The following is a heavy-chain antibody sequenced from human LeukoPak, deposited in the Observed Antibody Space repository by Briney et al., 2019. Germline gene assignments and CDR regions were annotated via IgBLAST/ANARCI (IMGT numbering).Heavy chain of an antibody. J-gene: IGHJ4*02. V-gene: IGHV3-21*01. CDR1: GFTFNTYT. Sequence: GGSLRLSCAASGFTFNTYTLNWVRQAPGKGLEWVSSISSSSSYIYYSDSVKGRFTISRDNAKNSLYLQMNSLRAEDTAVYYCARLREIPVFGVATKSTSYFDYWGQGTLVTVSS. CDR3: ARLREIPVFGVATKSTSYFDY. D-gene: IGHD3-3*01. CDR2: ISSSSSYI.